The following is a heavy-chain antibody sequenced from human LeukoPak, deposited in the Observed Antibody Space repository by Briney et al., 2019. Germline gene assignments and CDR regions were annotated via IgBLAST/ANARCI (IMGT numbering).Heavy chain of an antibody. V-gene: IGHV3-7*03. J-gene: IGHJ5*02. CDR2: IREERGQE. D-gene: IGHD5-18*01. CDR1: GLTVSNHW. Sequence: GGSLRLSCVASGLTVSNHWMRWVRQAPGKGLEWVANIREERGQEYYVDSVKGRFTLSKNSAKNSLYLQMTTLRVEDTAMYYCASLDTAKQPLANHWGQGTLVTVSS. CDR3: ASLDTAKQPLANH.